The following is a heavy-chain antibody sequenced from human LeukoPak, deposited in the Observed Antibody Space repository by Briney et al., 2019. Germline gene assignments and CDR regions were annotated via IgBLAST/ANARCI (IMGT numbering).Heavy chain of an antibody. CDR2: IDHSGST. CDR3: ARGEGYYDAYRKG. V-gene: IGHV4-34*01. D-gene: IGHD3-16*01. Sequence: PSETLSLTCAVYGGSFSGYYWSWIRQPPGKGLEWIGKIDHSGSTKYNPSLKSRVTISEDTSKNQFSLKLRSVTAADTAVYYCARGEGYYDAYRKGWGQGTLVTVSS. J-gene: IGHJ4*02. CDR1: GGSFSGYY.